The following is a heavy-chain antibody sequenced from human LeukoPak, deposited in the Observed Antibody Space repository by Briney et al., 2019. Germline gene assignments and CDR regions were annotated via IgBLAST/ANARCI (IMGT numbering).Heavy chain of an antibody. CDR2: MSGSGGRS. CDR3: AKGVYYDSSGHENYFDY. J-gene: IGHJ4*02. D-gene: IGHD3-22*01. V-gene: IGHV3-23*01. Sequence: GGSLRLSCAATGFTFSSYAMVWVRQAPGQGLEWVSAMSGSGGRSHYADSVKGRFTISRDNSKTTLYLQMNSLRAEDTAVYYCAKGVYYDSSGHENYFDYWGQGTLVTVSS. CDR1: GFTFSSYA.